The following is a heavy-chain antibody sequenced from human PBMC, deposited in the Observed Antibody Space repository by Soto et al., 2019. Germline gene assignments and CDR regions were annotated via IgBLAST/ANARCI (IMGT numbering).Heavy chain of an antibody. Sequence: GGSLXLSXXASXXXXXXXXXXXXXQAPGXGLEWVXXXXYDGSNNNHADSVKGRFTISRDNSKNTLYLQMNSLRPEDTAVYSCAKLRYQLLYGGITRYYYGMDVWGQGTTVTVSS. J-gene: IGHJ6*02. D-gene: IGHD2-2*02. CDR2: XXYDGSNN. CDR1: XXXXXXXX. V-gene: IGHV3-30*02. CDR3: AKLRYQLLYGGITRYYYGMDV.